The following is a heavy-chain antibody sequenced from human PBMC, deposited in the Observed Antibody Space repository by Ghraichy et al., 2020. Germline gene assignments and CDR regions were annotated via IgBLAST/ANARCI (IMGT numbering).Heavy chain of an antibody. V-gene: IGHV4-4*02. CDR3: ASSRGWLRENDY. CDR1: GGSISSSNW. CDR2: IYHSGST. J-gene: IGHJ4*02. D-gene: IGHD5-12*01. Sequence: SETLSLTCAVSGGSISSSNWWSWVRQPPGKGLEWIGEIYHSGSTNYNPSLKSRVTISVDKSKNQFSLKLSSVTAADTAVYYCASSRGWLRENDYWGQGTLVTVSS.